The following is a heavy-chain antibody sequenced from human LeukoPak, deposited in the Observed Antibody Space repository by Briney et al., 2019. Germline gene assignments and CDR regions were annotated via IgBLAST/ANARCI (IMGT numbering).Heavy chain of an antibody. Sequence: ASVKVSCKASGYTFTSYGISWVRQAPGQGLEWMGGIIPIFGTANYAQKFQGRVTITADESTSTAYMELSSLRSEDTAVYYCAKGPLWFGELSLQYYYYMDVWGKGTTVTISS. V-gene: IGHV1-69*13. D-gene: IGHD3-10*01. J-gene: IGHJ6*03. CDR1: GYTFTSYG. CDR3: AKGPLWFGELSLQYYYYMDV. CDR2: IIPIFGTA.